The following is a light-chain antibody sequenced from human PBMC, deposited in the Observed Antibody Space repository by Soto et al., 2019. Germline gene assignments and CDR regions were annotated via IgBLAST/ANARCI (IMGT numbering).Light chain of an antibody. CDR3: QQYDTLPVT. CDR1: QNISNW. J-gene: IGKJ4*01. V-gene: IGKV1D-16*01. Sequence: DIQMTQSPSSLSASVGDRVTITCRASQNISNWLIWYQERPGKAPKSLIFRASSLESGVPSRFSGSGSGTDFPLSIISLQPEDFATYYCQQYDTLPVTFGGGTKVEI. CDR2: RAS.